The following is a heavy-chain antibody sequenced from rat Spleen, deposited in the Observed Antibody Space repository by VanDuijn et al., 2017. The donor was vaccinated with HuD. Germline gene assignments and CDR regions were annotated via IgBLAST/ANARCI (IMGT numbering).Heavy chain of an antibody. Sequence: EVQLVESGGGLVQPGRSLKLSCVASGFTFSSYDMAWVRQAPTKGLEWVASISSDGGRNFYRDSVKGRFTISRDNAKSTLSLQMDSLRSEDTATYYCARRHYGYTDYFDYWGQGVMVTVSS. V-gene: IGHV5S23*01. CDR3: ARRHYGYTDYFDY. D-gene: IGHD1-9*01. J-gene: IGHJ2*01. CDR1: GFTFSSYD. CDR2: ISSDGGRN.